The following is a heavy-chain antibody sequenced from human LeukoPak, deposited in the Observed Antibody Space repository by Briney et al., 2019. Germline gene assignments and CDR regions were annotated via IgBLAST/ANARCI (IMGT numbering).Heavy chain of an antibody. Sequence: SETLSLTCAVYGRSFSGYYWSWIRHPPGKGLEWIGEINHSGSTKYNPPLKSRVPISVDTSKNQFSLKLSSVTAADAAVYYCARGPRVWFGSGWFDPWGQGTLVTVSS. CDR2: INHSGST. V-gene: IGHV4-34*01. D-gene: IGHD3-10*01. J-gene: IGHJ5*02. CDR1: GRSFSGYY. CDR3: ARGPRVWFGSGWFDP.